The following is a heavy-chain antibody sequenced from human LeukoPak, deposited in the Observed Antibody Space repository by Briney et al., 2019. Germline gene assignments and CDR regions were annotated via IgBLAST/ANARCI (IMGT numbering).Heavy chain of an antibody. Sequence: GGSLRLSCAASGFMFDTYIMTWVRQAPGKGLERISYINSINAVYYTDSVQGRFNISRDNAKNSLYLQMNSLRVEDTAMYYCARVSARGCDYWGRGTLVTVSS. J-gene: IGHJ4*02. CDR2: INSINAV. CDR1: GFMFDTYI. CDR3: ARVSARGCDY. V-gene: IGHV3-48*01.